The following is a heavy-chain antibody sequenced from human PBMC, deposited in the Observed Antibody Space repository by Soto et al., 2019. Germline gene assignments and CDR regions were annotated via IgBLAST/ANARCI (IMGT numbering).Heavy chain of an antibody. CDR1: GGSISSYY. CDR2: IHYSGST. V-gene: IGHV4-59*08. J-gene: IGHJ6*02. Sequence: SETLSLTCTFSGGSISSYYWSLIRQPPGKGLEWIGYIHYSGSTKYNPSLKSRVTISVDTSKNQFSLKLSSVTASDTAVYYCARQDSSSWYWVYGMDVWGQGTTVTVSS. CDR3: ARQDSSSWYWVYGMDV. D-gene: IGHD6-13*01.